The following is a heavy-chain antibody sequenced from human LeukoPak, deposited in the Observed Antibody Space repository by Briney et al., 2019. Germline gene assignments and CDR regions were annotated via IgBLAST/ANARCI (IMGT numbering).Heavy chain of an antibody. V-gene: IGHV3-53*01. CDR3: AKDYNWLYYLDY. CDR1: GFTVSSNY. J-gene: IGHJ4*02. D-gene: IGHD1-1*01. CDR2: IYSDGST. Sequence: GGSLRLSCAVSGFTVSSNYITWVRQAPGKGLEWVSVIYSDGSTYYADSVKGRFTISRDNSKNTVYLQMNSLRAEDTAVYYCAKDYNWLYYLDYWGQGTLVTVSS.